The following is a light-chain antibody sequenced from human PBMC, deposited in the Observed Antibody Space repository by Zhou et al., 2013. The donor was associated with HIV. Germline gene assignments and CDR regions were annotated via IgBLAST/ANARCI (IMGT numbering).Light chain of an antibody. Sequence: DIQMTQSPYSLSASVGDRVTITCQASQDISNYLNWYQQKPGKAPKLLIYDASNLETGVPSRFSGSGSGTEFTLTISSLQPDDFATYYCQHYSDYPWTFGQGTKVEIK. CDR3: QHYSDYPWT. CDR2: DAS. V-gene: IGKV1-33*01. CDR1: QDISNY. J-gene: IGKJ1*01.